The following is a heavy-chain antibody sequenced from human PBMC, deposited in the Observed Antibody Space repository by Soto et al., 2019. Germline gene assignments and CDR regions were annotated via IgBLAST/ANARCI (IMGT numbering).Heavy chain of an antibody. D-gene: IGHD5-18*01. V-gene: IGHV1-18*01. CDR2: ISAYNGNT. Sequence: QVQLVQSGAEVKKPGASVKVSCKASGYTFTSYSISWVRQAPGQGLEWMGWISAYNGNTYHARKLQGRVTMTTDTSTSTAYMEMWTLRSDDTAVYYCARDVGYGLIDYWCQGTLVTVSS. J-gene: IGHJ4*02. CDR1: GYTFTSYS. CDR3: ARDVGYGLIDY.